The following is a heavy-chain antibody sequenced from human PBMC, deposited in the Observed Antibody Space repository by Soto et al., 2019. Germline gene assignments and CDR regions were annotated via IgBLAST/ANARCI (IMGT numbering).Heavy chain of an antibody. V-gene: IGHV1-69*13. D-gene: IGHD5-18*01. Sequence: SVKVSCKASGGTFGSQGIAWVRQAPGQGLEWMGGFIAMLGTPTYAKKVQGRATITAGESLTSSYLELRSLRSEDTGVYFCARGAMANFDYWGQGTVVTVSS. CDR2: FIAMLGTP. J-gene: IGHJ4*02. CDR3: ARGAMANFDY. CDR1: GGTFGSQG.